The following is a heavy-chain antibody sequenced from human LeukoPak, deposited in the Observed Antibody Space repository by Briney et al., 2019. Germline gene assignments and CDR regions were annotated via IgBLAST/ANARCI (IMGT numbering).Heavy chain of an antibody. CDR2: ISGSGGST. D-gene: IGHD3-22*01. CDR1: GFTFSSYA. CDR3: AKSSSAYYLSHFDY. V-gene: IGHV3-23*01. Sequence: PGGSLRLSCAASGFTFSSYAMSWVRQAPGNGLEWVSGISGSGGSTYYADSVKGRFTISRDNSKNTLYLQMNSLRAEDTAVYYCAKSSSAYYLSHFDYGGQGTLATVSP. J-gene: IGHJ4*02.